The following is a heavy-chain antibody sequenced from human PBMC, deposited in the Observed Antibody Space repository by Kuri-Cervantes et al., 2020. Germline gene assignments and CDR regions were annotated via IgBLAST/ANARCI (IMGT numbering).Heavy chain of an antibody. V-gene: IGHV3-15*01. CDR3: TTDRYCSGGSCYYYFDY. Sequence: GESLKISCAASGFTFNSYSMNWVRQAPGKGLEWVGRIKSKTDGGTTDYAAPVKGRFTISRDDSKNTLYLQMNSLKTEDTAVYYCTTDRYCSGGSCYYYFDYWGQGTLVTVSS. CDR2: IKSKTDGGTT. D-gene: IGHD2-15*01. J-gene: IGHJ4*02. CDR1: GFTFNSYS.